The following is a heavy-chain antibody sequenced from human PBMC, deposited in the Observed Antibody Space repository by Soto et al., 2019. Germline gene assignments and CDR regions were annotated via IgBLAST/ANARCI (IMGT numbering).Heavy chain of an antibody. V-gene: IGHV1-18*01. Sequence: QIQLVQSGPEVRKPGASVKVPCKASGYIFSNFGISWVRQAPGQGLEWMGWISGYNDNTNYAQKFQDRVRMTTDISTSTAYMELTPLRSEDTAVYYCAKDASSWFYYYYGMDVWGQGTTVTVS. CDR1: GYIFSNFG. CDR2: ISGYNDNT. J-gene: IGHJ6*02. D-gene: IGHD2-2*01. CDR3: AKDASSWFYYYYGMDV.